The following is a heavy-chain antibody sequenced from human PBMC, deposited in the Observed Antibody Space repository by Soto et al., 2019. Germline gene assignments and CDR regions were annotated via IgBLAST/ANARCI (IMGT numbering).Heavy chain of an antibody. V-gene: IGHV3-23*01. D-gene: IGHD3-9*01. CDR3: AKDRGTIAY. Sequence: PGGSLRLSCAASGFTFSSYAMNWVRQAAGKGLEWVSAISGRGDNTYYADSVKGRFTISRDNSINTLYLQMNSPKADDTAVYYCAKDRGTIAYWGQGTLVTVSS. CDR1: GFTFSSYA. CDR2: ISGRGDNT. J-gene: IGHJ4*02.